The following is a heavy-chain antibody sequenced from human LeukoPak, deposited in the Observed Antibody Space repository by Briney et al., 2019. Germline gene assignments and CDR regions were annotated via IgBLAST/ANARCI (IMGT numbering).Heavy chain of an antibody. J-gene: IGHJ4*02. D-gene: IGHD3-10*01. CDR1: GGSISGYY. V-gene: IGHV4-4*07. CDR3: ARYGSGSYGPPYFDY. Sequence: SETLSLTCTVSGGSISGYYWSWIRQPAGKGLEWLGRIYSTGTTDYNPSLKSRVTMSVDTSKNQFSLKLSSVTAADTAVYYCARYGSGSYGPPYFDYWGQGTLVTVSS. CDR2: IYSTGTT.